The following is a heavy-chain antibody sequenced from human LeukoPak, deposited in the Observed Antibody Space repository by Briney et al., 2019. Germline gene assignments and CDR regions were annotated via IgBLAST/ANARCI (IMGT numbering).Heavy chain of an antibody. D-gene: IGHD3-22*01. CDR2: IKSKTDGGTT. CDR1: GFTFSNAW. V-gene: IGHV3-15*01. J-gene: IGHJ4*02. CDR3: TTARPYYDSSGFFDY. Sequence: PGGSLRLSCAASGFTFSNAWMSWVRQAPGKGLEWVGRIKSKTDGGTTDYAAPVKGRFTISRDDSENTLYLQMNSLKTEDTAVYYCTTARPYYDSSGFFDYWGQGTLVTVSS.